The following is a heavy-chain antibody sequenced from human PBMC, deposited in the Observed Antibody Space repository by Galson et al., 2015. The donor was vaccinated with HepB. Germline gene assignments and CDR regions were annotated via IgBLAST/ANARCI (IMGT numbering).Heavy chain of an antibody. CDR1: GFTFSSYG. D-gene: IGHD3-3*01. CDR2: ISYDGSNK. Sequence: SLRLSCAASGFTFSSYGMHWVRQAPGKGLEWVAVISYDGSNKYYADSVKGRFTISRDNSKNTLYLQMNSLRAEDTAVYYCAKDRGSSVGSYYDFWSGYYTGFRPREDSYFDYWGQGTLVTVSS. CDR3: AKDRGSSVGSYYDFWSGYYTGFRPREDSYFDY. V-gene: IGHV3-30*18. J-gene: IGHJ4*02.